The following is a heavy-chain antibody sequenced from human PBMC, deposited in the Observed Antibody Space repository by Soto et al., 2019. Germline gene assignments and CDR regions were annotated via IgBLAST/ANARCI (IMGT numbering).Heavy chain of an antibody. CDR3: AKDWRDGYSQFDY. J-gene: IGHJ4*02. CDR1: GVSISSGNW. D-gene: IGHD5-18*01. CDR2: IFHDGTA. Sequence: SETLSLTCAVSGVSISSGNWWTWVRQTPQRGLEYIGEIFHDGTANYYPSFERRVAISVDTSKNQSSLKLTSVTAADTAIYFCAKDWRDGYSQFDYWGQGTLVTVSS. V-gene: IGHV4-4*02.